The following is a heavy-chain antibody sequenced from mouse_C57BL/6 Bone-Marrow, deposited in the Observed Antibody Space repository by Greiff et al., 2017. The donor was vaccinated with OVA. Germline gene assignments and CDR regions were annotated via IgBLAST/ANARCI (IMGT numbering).Heavy chain of an antibody. J-gene: IGHJ2*01. D-gene: IGHD1-1*01. CDR3: ARATPPLDY. CDR2: IYPRSGNT. Sequence: VQLQQSGAELARPGASVKLSCKASGYTFTSYGISWVKQRPGQGLEWIGEIYPRSGNTYYNEKLKGKATLTADKSYRTAYLELRSLTSEGSAVAFCARATPPLDYWGQGTTLTVSS. V-gene: IGHV1-81*01. CDR1: GYTFTSYG.